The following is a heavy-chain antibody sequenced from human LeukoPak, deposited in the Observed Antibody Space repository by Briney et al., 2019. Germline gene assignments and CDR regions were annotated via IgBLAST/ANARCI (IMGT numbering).Heavy chain of an antibody. J-gene: IGHJ5*02. CDR2: IIPIFGTA. D-gene: IGHD3-10*02. Sequence: SVKVSCKASGGTFSSYAISWVRQAPGQGLEWMGGIIPIFGTANYAQKFQGRVTITADESTGTAYMELSSLRSEDTAVYYCARGLRSGSHSRGFDPWGQGTLVTVSS. CDR1: GGTFSSYA. CDR3: ARGLRSGSHSRGFDP. V-gene: IGHV1-69*13.